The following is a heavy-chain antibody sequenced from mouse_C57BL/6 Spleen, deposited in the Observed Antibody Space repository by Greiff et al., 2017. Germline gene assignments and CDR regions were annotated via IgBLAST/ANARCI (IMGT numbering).Heavy chain of an antibody. D-gene: IGHD1-1*01. CDR2: ISSGGSYT. Sequence: EVHLVESGGDLVKPGGSLKLSCAASGFTFSSYGMSWVRQTPDKRLEWVATISSGGSYTYYPDSVKGRFTISRDNAKKTLYLQMSSLKSEDTAMYYCAGGTTGYFDYWGQGTTLTVSS. J-gene: IGHJ2*01. CDR3: AGGTTGYFDY. CDR1: GFTFSSYG. V-gene: IGHV5-6*01.